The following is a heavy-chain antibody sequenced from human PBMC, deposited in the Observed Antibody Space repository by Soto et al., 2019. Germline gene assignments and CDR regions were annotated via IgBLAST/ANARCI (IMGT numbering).Heavy chain of an antibody. Sequence: SETLSLTCTVSGGSISSYYWSWIRQPPGKGLEWIGYIYHSASTKYSPSLKSRVTTSVDTSKNQFSLKLSSVTAADTAVYYCARLPSGSYFDYWGQGTLVTVSS. CDR1: GGSISSYY. CDR3: ARLPSGSYFDY. V-gene: IGHV4-59*08. CDR2: IYHSAST. J-gene: IGHJ4*02. D-gene: IGHD1-26*01.